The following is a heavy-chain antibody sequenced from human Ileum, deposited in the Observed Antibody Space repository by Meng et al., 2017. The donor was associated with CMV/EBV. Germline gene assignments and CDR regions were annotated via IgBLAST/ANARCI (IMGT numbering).Heavy chain of an antibody. Sequence: GESLKISCAAASGFMFSNYAMSWVRQAPGEGLEWISAIRYNADNTFYKDSVKGRFTISRDNSRSTLYLQMNSLRVDDTAVYFCASSGANFWSGFLAWGQGTLVTVSS. V-gene: IGHV3-23*01. CDR2: IRYNADNT. CDR1: GFMFSNYA. J-gene: IGHJ5*02. D-gene: IGHD3-3*01. CDR3: ASSGANFWSGFLA.